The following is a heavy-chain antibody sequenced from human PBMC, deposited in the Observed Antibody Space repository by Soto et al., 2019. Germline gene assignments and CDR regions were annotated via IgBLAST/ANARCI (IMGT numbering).Heavy chain of an antibody. CDR1: GFAFSSYA. CDR2: ISGSTSGT. D-gene: IGHD3-16*02. J-gene: IGHJ4*02. CDR3: AKDRGFIVPVDY. V-gene: IGHV3-23*01. Sequence: EVQLLESGGGLVQPGGSLRLSCAASGFAFSSYAMSWVRQPPGKGLEWVSSISGSTSGTYYADAVKGRFTISRDNSNNTLYLQMNSLRAEDTAVYYCAKDRGFIVPVDYWGQGALVTVSS.